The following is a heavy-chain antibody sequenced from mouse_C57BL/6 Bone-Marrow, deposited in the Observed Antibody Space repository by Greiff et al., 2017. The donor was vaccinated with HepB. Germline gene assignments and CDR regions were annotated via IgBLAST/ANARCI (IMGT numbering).Heavy chain of an antibody. CDR1: GYTFTEYT. Sequence: QVQLQQSGAELVKPGASVKLSCKASGYTFTEYTIHWVKQRSGQGLEWIGWFYPGSGSIKYNEKFKSKATLTVDKPSSTAYMQLSSLTSEDSAVYYCARSFITTVVASYYFDYWGQGTTLTVSS. V-gene: IGHV1-62-2*01. J-gene: IGHJ2*01. CDR2: FYPGSGSI. D-gene: IGHD1-1*01. CDR3: ARSFITTVVASYYFDY.